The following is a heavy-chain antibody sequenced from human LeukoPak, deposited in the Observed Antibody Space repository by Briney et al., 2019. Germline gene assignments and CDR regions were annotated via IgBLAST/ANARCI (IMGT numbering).Heavy chain of an antibody. CDR2: ILESGART. CDR1: GFTFSTYV. V-gene: IGHV3-23*01. Sequence: GGSLRLSCAASGFTFSTYVMTWFRQAPGRGLEWVASILESGARTYYPDSVKGRFTISRDNSKNTLYLQMNCLTAEDTAIYYCARRPVSRTLDYWGQGTLVTVSS. CDR3: ARRPVSRTLDY. J-gene: IGHJ4*02.